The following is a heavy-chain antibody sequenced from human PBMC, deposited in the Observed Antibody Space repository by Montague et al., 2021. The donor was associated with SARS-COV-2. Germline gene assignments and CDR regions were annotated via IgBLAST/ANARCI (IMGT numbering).Heavy chain of an antibody. CDR3: VRYSGWFYFDF. D-gene: IGHD6-19*01. CDR2: TYYRSKWYS. J-gene: IGHJ4*02. CDR1: GDSVSSNGAA. V-gene: IGHV6-1*01. Sequence: CAISGDSVSSNGAAWSWIRQSPSRGLEWLGRTYYRSKWYSDYAPSVRGRLTVNPDASKNEFSLELNYVTPEDTAVYYCVRYSGWFYFDFWGQGTLVTVSS.